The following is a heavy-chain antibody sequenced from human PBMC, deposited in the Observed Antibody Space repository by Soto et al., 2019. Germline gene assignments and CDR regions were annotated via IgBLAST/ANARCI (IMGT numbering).Heavy chain of an antibody. D-gene: IGHD3-10*01. CDR1: GASISSRSSY. CDR2: IYYSGSA. Sequence: SETLSLTCIVSGASISSRSSYWGWIRQPPGKGLEWIGYIYYSGSANYTPSLKSRVTISVDTSKNQFSLKLSSVTAADTAVYYCARIVQKDGGLLSNYYYGLDVWGQGTPVTVSS. V-gene: IGHV4-61*05. CDR3: ARIVQKDGGLLSNYYYGLDV. J-gene: IGHJ6*02.